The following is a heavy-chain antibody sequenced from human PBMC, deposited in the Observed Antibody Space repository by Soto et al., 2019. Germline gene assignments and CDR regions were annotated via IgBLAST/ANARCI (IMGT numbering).Heavy chain of an antibody. CDR3: AAIVVVPAAPMDA. J-gene: IGHJ6*02. CDR2: MSSSGSTI. Sequence: GESLRLSCAASGFNFSSYDMNWVRQAPGKGLECVSYMSSSGSTIYYADSVKGRFTVSRDNAKSSLYLQMNSLRAEDTAVYYCAAIVVVPAAPMDAWGQGTTVTVSS. CDR1: GFNFSSYD. V-gene: IGHV3-48*03. D-gene: IGHD2-2*01.